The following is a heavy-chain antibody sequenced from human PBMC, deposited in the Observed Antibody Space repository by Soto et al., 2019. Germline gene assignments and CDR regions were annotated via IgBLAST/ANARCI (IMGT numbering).Heavy chain of an antibody. CDR1: GGSISSGGYY. CDR2: IYYSGST. D-gene: IGHD2-2*01. J-gene: IGHJ6*02. Sequence: QVQLQESGPGLVKPSQTLSLTCTVSGGSISSGGYYWSWIRQHPGKVLEWIGYIYYSGSTYYNPSLKSRVTISVDTSKNQFSLKLSSVTAADTAVYYCARSLEASSTRLYGMDVWGQGTTVTVSS. CDR3: ARSLEASSTRLYGMDV. V-gene: IGHV4-31*03.